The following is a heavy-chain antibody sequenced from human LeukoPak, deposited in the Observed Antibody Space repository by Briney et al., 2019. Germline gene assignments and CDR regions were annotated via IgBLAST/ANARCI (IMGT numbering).Heavy chain of an antibody. J-gene: IGHJ3*02. CDR3: ARDLSPWESRNPDAFDI. CDR2: IYSGGST. Sequence: GGSLRLSCTVSGFTVSTNYLSWVRQAPGKGLEWVSVIYSGGSTYYADSVRGRFTISRDNYKNTLYLQMNSLRAEDTAVYYCARDLSPWESRNPDAFDIWGQGTTVTVSS. CDR1: GFTVSTNY. D-gene: IGHD1-14*01. V-gene: IGHV3-53*01.